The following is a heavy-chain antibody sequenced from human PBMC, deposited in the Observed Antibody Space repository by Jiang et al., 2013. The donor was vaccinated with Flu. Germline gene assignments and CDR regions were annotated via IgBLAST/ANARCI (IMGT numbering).Heavy chain of an antibody. J-gene: IGHJ6*02. CDR2: IIPIFDTA. CDR3: ARSTGSGYSSSSPYYYYGMDV. V-gene: IGHV1-69*01. CDR1: GGTFISYA. Sequence: SGAEVKKPGSSVKVSCKASGGTFISYAISWVRQAPGQGLEWMGGIIPIFDTANSAQKFQGRVTITADESTSTAYMELSSLRSDDTAVYFCARSTGSGYSSSSPYYYYGMDVWGQGTTVTVSS. D-gene: IGHD6-6*01.